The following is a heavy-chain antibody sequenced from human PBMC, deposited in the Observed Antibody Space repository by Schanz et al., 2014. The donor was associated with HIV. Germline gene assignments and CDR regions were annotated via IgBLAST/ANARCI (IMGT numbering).Heavy chain of an antibody. CDR1: RFTFSVYA. J-gene: IGHJ1*01. Sequence: EVQLVESGGGLVKPGGSLRLSCAASRFTFSVYAMNWVRQAPGKGLEWVSSIDSSSSYKYYADSVKGRFTISRDNAKNSLYLDMNSLRVADTATYYCVKHGAYETSGSYNVAFWGQGALVTVSS. V-gene: IGHV3-21*04. D-gene: IGHD3-22*01. CDR2: IDSSSSYK. CDR3: VKHGAYETSGSYNVAF.